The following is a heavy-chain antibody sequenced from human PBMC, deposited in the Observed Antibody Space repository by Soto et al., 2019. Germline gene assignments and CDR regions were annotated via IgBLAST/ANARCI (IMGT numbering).Heavy chain of an antibody. CDR1: GGSIRSYY. CDR2: IYDSGRT. J-gene: IGHJ4*02. D-gene: IGHD4-17*01. CDR3: ARDTAFNY. V-gene: IGHV4-59*01. Sequence: QVQLQESGPGLLKPSETLSLTCTVSGGSIRSYYWSWSRQPPGKGLEWIGYIYDSGRTNYNPSLKSRVSISVDTSQSPFSLKLESVTAADTALYYCARDTAFNYRGQGTLVTVSS.